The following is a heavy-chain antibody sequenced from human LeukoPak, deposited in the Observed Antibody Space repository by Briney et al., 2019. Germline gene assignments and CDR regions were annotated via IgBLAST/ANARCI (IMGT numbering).Heavy chain of an antibody. Sequence: PGGSLRLSCAASGFTFSDYYMTWVRQAPGKGLEWVASITPAGSEKYYANSMKGRFTISRDNAKNSLFLQMNSLRADDTGVYFCVSGGDSGYWGQGTLVTVSS. CDR1: GFTFSDYY. V-gene: IGHV3-7*03. CDR3: VSGGDSGY. D-gene: IGHD2-21*02. J-gene: IGHJ4*02. CDR2: ITPAGSEK.